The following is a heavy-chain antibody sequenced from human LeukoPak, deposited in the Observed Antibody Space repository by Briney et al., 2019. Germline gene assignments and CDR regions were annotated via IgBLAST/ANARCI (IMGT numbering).Heavy chain of an antibody. CDR2: INHSGNT. Sequence: SETLSLTCAVYGGSFSGHYWTWIRQPPGNGLEWIGDINHSGNTNYNPSLKSRVTLSVDTSKNQFSLKVTSVTAADTALYYCARAREAVAIDSWGQGTLVTVSS. V-gene: IGHV4-34*01. D-gene: IGHD6-19*01. J-gene: IGHJ4*02. CDR3: ARAREAVAIDS. CDR1: GGSFSGHY.